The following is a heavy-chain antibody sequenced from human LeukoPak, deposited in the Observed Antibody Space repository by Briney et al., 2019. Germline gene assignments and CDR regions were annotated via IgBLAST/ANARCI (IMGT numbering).Heavy chain of an antibody. CDR1: GGSISSSSYY. D-gene: IGHD4-17*01. CDR3: ARQYDYGFWFDP. CDR2: IYYSGST. Sequence: SETLPLTCTVSGGSISSSSYYWGWIRQPPGKGLEWIGSIYYSGSTYYNPSLKSRVTISVDTSKNQFSLKLSSVTAADTAVYYCARQYDYGFWFDPWGQGTLVTVSS. J-gene: IGHJ5*02. V-gene: IGHV4-39*01.